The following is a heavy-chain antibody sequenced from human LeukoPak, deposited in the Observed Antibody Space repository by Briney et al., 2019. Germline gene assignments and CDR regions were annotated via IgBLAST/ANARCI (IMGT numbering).Heavy chain of an antibody. J-gene: IGHJ4*02. CDR2: ITSTSSYI. CDR1: GFTFSSYS. Sequence: PGGSLRLSCAASGFTFSSYSMNWGRQAPGKGLEWVSSITSTSSYIYYADSVKGRFTISRDNAKNSLYLQMNSLRAEDTAVYYCARERRSTGAVSGYVDYWGQGTLVTVSS. V-gene: IGHV3-21*01. D-gene: IGHD3-9*01. CDR3: ARERRSTGAVSGYVDY.